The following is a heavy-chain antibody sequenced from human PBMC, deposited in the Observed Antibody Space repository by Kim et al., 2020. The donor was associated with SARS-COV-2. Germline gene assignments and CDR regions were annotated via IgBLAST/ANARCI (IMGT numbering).Heavy chain of an antibody. D-gene: IGHD3-22*01. V-gene: IGHV3-7*04. Sequence: KGRFTISRDNAKSSLYLQMNSLRAEDTAVYYCARGDYYDSSGYLYNWFDPWGQGTLVTVSS. CDR3: ARGDYYDSSGYLYNWFDP. J-gene: IGHJ5*02.